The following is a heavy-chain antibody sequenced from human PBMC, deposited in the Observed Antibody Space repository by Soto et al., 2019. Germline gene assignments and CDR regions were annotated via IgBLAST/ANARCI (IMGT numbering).Heavy chain of an antibody. CDR2: ISGSGGST. CDR1: GFTFSSYA. D-gene: IGHD5-18*01. Sequence: PGGSLRLSCAASGFTFSSYAMSWVRQAPGKGLEWVSAISGSGGSTYYADSVKGRFTISRDNSKNTLYLQMNSLRAEDTAAYYCAKDPGYSYGPYYFDYWGQGTLVTVSS. V-gene: IGHV3-23*01. CDR3: AKDPGYSYGPYYFDY. J-gene: IGHJ4*02.